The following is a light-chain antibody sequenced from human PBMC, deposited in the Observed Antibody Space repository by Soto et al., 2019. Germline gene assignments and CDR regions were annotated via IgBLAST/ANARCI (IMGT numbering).Light chain of an antibody. J-gene: IGLJ2*01. CDR3: SSYTSSSTLV. V-gene: IGLV2-14*01. CDR1: SSDIGSYDY. Sequence: QSALTQPASVSGSPGQSITISCTGTSSDIGSYDYVSWYQQHPGKAPKLMLYDVTNRPSGVSNRFSGSKSGNTASLTISGLQAEDEADYYCSSYTSSSTLVFGGGTKLTLL. CDR2: DVT.